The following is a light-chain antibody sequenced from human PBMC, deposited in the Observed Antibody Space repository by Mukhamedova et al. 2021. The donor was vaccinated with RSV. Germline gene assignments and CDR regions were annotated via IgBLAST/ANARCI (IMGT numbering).Light chain of an antibody. V-gene: IGKV3-11*01. CDR2: DAS. CDR3: QHSSS. Sequence: GQPPRLLIYDASKRATGIPARISGSGSGTDFTLTISSLEPEDFAVYYCQHSSSFGQGTRLEIK. J-gene: IGKJ5*01.